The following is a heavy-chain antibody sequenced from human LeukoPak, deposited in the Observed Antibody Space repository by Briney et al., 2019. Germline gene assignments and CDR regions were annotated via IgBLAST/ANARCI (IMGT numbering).Heavy chain of an antibody. CDR1: GYTFTSYG. J-gene: IGHJ4*02. CDR2: ISACNGNT. V-gene: IGHV1-18*01. D-gene: IGHD3-22*01. CDR3: ARDWPYYDSSGYKFDY. Sequence: GASVKVSCKASGYTFTSYGISWVRQAPGQGLEWMGWISACNGNTNYAQKLQGRVTMTTDTSTSTAYMELRSLRSDDTAVYYCARDWPYYDSSGYKFDYWGQGTLVTVSS.